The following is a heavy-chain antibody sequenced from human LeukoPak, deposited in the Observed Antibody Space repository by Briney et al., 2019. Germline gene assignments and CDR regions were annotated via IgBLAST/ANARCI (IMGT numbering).Heavy chain of an antibody. Sequence: PSETLSLTCTVSGGSISSGDYYWSWIRQPPGKGLEWIGYIYHSGSTYFNPSLKSRVTISVDRSKDQFSLRLSSVTAADTAVYYCAREGTRELGRSHDGFDIWGQGTMVTVSS. CDR3: AREGTRELGRSHDGFDI. CDR2: IYHSGST. CDR1: GGSISSGDYY. D-gene: IGHD2-8*02. V-gene: IGHV4-30-2*01. J-gene: IGHJ3*02.